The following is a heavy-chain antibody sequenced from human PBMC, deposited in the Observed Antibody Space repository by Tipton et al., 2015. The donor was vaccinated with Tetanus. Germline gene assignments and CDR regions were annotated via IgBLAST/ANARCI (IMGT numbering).Heavy chain of an antibody. Sequence: TLSLTCTVSGGSVRSGSYYWNWIRQSPGKGLEWLGYISYSGSTNSNYSLKSRITISQGTSKNQFSLKLTSVTAADTAVYYCARANYDFPKKGPFDSWGQGTQVIVSS. D-gene: IGHD3-3*01. J-gene: IGHJ4*02. CDR1: GGSVRSGSYY. CDR2: ISYSGST. CDR3: ARANYDFPKKGPFDS. V-gene: IGHV4-61*01.